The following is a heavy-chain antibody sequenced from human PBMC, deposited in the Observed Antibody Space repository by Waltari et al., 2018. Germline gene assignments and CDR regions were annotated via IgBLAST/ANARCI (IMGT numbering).Heavy chain of an antibody. V-gene: IGHV1-3*01. Sequence: QVHLVQSGAEVKKPGASVKISGKAVGYIFPAYTLNWVRQAPGQGLEWMGWINVDNGNTKYSQKFQGRVTIASDTSASTAYMDLSSLRSEDTAVYYCARVRRNNMIVDAFDVWGQGQWSPSLQ. J-gene: IGHJ3*01. CDR3: ARVRRNNMIVDAFDV. D-gene: IGHD3-22*01. CDR2: INVDNGNT. CDR1: GYIFPAYT.